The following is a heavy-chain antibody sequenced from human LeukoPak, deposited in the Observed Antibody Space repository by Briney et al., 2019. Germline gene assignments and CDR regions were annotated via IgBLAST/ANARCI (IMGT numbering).Heavy chain of an antibody. CDR2: FDPEDGET. CDR3: ATVSGSYYYYGMDV. Sequence: ASVKDSCKVSGYTLTELSMHWVRQAPGKGLEWMGGFDPEDGETIYAQKFQGRVTMTEETSTDTAYMELSSLRSEDTAVYYCATVSGSYYYYGMDVWGQGTTVTVSS. D-gene: IGHD1-26*01. J-gene: IGHJ6*02. V-gene: IGHV1-24*01. CDR1: GYTLTELS.